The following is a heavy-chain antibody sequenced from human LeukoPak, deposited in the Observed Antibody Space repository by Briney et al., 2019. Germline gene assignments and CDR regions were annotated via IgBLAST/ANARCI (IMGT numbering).Heavy chain of an antibody. D-gene: IGHD2-2*02. CDR2: INTDGSRT. J-gene: IGHJ3*02. CDR1: GFTFSSNW. CDR3: ARGMYQPLLYSPSGDAFDI. V-gene: IGHV3-74*03. Sequence: GGSLRLSCAASGFTFSSNWMHWVRQAPGEGLVWVARINTDGSRTTYADSVKGRFTIARDHAKNTVYLQMNSLRAEDTAVYYCARGMYQPLLYSPSGDAFDIWGQGTMVAVSS.